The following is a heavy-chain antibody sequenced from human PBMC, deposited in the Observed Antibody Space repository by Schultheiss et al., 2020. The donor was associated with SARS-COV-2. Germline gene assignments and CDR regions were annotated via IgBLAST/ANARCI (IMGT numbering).Heavy chain of an antibody. J-gene: IGHJ4*02. D-gene: IGHD3-3*01. CDR3: AKEGTYYDFWSGYYTWESYYFDY. CDR1: GFTVSSNY. V-gene: IGHV3-53*01. Sequence: GGSLRLSCAASGFTVSSNYMSWVRQAPGKGLEWVSVIYSGGSTYYADSVKGRFTISRDNSKNTLYLQMNSLRAEDTAVYYCAKEGTYYDFWSGYYTWESYYFDYWGQGTLVTVSS. CDR2: IYSGGST.